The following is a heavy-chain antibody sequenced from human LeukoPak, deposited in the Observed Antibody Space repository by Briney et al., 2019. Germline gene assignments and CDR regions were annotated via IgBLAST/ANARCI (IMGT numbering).Heavy chain of an antibody. J-gene: IGHJ6*03. CDR1: GFTFSSYE. V-gene: IGHV3-23*01. D-gene: IGHD5-12*01. CDR3: AKSHRGYAPRRTYYYYMDV. CDR2: ISGSGDST. Sequence: GGSLRLSCAASGFTFSSYEMNWVRQAPGKGLEWVSAISGSGDSTYYADSVKGRFTISRDNSKNTLYLQMNSLRAEDTAVYYCAKSHRGYAPRRTYYYYMDVWGKGTTVTVSS.